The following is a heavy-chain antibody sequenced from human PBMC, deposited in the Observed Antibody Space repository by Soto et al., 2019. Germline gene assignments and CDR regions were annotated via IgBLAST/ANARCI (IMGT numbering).Heavy chain of an antibody. J-gene: IGHJ6*02. CDR2: ISGSGGST. CDR3: AKVKVFGDIPDYYYGMDV. V-gene: IGHV3-23*01. Sequence: GSLRLSCAASGFTFSSYAMSWVRQAPGKGLEWVSAISGSGGSTYYADSVKGRFTISRDNSKNTLYLQMNSLRAEDTAVYYCAKVKVFGDIPDYYYGMDVWGQGTTVTV. D-gene: IGHD3-9*01. CDR1: GFTFSSYA.